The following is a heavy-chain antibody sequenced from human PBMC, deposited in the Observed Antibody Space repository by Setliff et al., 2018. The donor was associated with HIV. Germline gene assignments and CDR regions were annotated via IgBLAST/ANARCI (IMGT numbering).Heavy chain of an antibody. J-gene: IGHJ6*02. D-gene: IGHD3-22*01. CDR2: ISGSGSDT. CDR1: GFRFRGHA. CDR3: ARGGRDYSESSGYAVPGDYYGMDV. Sequence: GESLKISCVASGFRFRGHAMDWVRQAPGKGLEWVSVISGSGSDTDYADSVKGRFTISRDNAKNSLFLQMNSLRADDMAVYYCARGGRDYSESSGYAVPGDYYGMDVWGQGTTVTVSS. V-gene: IGHV3-21*01.